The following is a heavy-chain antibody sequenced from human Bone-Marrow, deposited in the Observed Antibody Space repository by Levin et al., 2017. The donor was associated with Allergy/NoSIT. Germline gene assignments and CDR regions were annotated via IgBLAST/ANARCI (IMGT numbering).Heavy chain of an antibody. J-gene: IGHJ5*02. D-gene: IGHD5-12*01. CDR1: GYSFTHYA. Sequence: GESLKISCKASGYSFTHYAIHWVRQAPGQRLEWMGWINPVNGNTKYSQNFQGRVTITKDTSASTVYVELSSLRSEDTAVYYCAREVIPRGSSRQWLPLDWLDPWGQGTLVTVSS. V-gene: IGHV1-3*01. CDR3: AREVIPRGSSRQWLPLDWLDP. CDR2: INPVNGNT.